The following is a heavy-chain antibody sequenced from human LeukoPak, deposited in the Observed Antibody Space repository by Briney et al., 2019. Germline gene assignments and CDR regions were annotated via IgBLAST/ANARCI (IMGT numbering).Heavy chain of an antibody. CDR1: GFTFSSYS. J-gene: IGHJ4*02. CDR3: AKDRGRGVRGVAAY. D-gene: IGHD2-15*01. Sequence: GGSLRLSCAASGFTFSSYSMNWVRQAPGKGLEWVSSISSSGGSTYYADSVKGRFTISRDNSKNTLYLQMNSLRAEDTAVYYCAKDRGRGVRGVAAYWGQGTLVTVSS. CDR2: ISSSGGST. V-gene: IGHV3-23*01.